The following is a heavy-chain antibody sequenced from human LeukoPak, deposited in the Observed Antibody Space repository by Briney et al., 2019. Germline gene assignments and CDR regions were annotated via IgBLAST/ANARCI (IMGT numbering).Heavy chain of an antibody. CDR2: INSDGTNI. CDR3: ARDAYADFDY. Sequence: GGSLRLSCAASGFIFSNYWMHWVRQAPGKGLVWVSRINSDGTNIRYADSVKGRFTISRDNAKNTLYLQMKSLRAEDTAVYYCARDAYADFDYWGQGTLVTVSS. J-gene: IGHJ4*02. D-gene: IGHD2-2*01. CDR1: GFIFSNYW. V-gene: IGHV3-74*01.